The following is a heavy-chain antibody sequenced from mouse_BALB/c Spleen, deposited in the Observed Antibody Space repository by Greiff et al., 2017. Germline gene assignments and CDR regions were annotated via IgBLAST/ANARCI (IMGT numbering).Heavy chain of an antibody. Sequence: QVQLKESGPGLVQPSQSLSITCTVSGFSLTSYGVHWVRQSPGKGLEWLGVIWSGGSTDYNAAFISRLSISKDNSKSQVFFKMNSLQANDTAIYYCARSGLRYSPAWFAYWGQGTLVTVSA. CDR1: GFSLTSYG. J-gene: IGHJ3*01. D-gene: IGHD1-1*01. CDR2: IWSGGST. V-gene: IGHV2-2*02. CDR3: ARSGLRYSPAWFAY.